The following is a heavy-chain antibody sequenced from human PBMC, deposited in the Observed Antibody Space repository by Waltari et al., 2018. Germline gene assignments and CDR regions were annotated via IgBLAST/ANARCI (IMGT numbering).Heavy chain of an antibody. V-gene: IGHV1-24*01. CDR1: GYTFTSYA. CDR2: FDPEDGET. J-gene: IGHJ1*01. Sequence: QVQLVQSGAEVKKPGASVKVSCKASGYTFTSYAMHWVRQAPGKGLEWMGSFDPEDGETIYAQKFQGRVTMTEDTSTDTAYMELSSLRSEDTAVYYCATGGREIATGFQHWGQGTLVTVSS. CDR3: ATGGREIATGFQH. D-gene: IGHD1-26*01.